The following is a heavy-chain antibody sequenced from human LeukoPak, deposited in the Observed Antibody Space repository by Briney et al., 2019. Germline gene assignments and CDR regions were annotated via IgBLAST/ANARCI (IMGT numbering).Heavy chain of an antibody. CDR2: IWYDGSNK. J-gene: IGHJ4*02. Sequence: GGSLRLSCAASGFTFSSYGMHWVRQAPGKGLEWVAVIWYDGSNKYYADSVKGRFTISRDNSKNTLYLQMNSLRAEDTAVYYCARGYSYDVEYYFDYWGQGTLVTASS. CDR3: ARGYSYDVEYYFDY. V-gene: IGHV3-33*01. CDR1: GFTFSSYG. D-gene: IGHD5-18*01.